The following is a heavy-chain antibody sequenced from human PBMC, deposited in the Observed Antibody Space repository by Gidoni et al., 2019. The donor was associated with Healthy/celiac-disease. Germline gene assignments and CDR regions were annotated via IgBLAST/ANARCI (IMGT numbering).Heavy chain of an antibody. J-gene: IGHJ4*02. D-gene: IGHD5-18*01. CDR3: ASAGRGYSYGGFDY. V-gene: IGHV4-39*01. CDR1: GGSISSSSYY. Sequence: QLQLHESGPGLVKPSETLSLTCTVSGGSISSSSYYWGWISQPPGKGLEWIGSIYYSGSTYYNPSLKSRVTISVDTSKNQFSLKLSSVTAADTAVYYCASAGRGYSYGGFDYWGQGTLVTVSS. CDR2: IYYSGST.